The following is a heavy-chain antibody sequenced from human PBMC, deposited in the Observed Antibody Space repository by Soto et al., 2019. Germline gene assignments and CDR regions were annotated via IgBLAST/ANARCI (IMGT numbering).Heavy chain of an antibody. Sequence: GASVISCKASGYTFIDYYMHWVRQAPGQGFEWMGRISPRSGGTNYAQKFQGRVTMTWDTSLNTAYMELSSLISEDTAVYYCARPPGYISDWYYFDLWGQGTLVTVSS. D-gene: IGHD3-9*01. CDR2: ISPRSGGT. CDR3: ARPPGYISDWYYFDL. V-gene: IGHV1-2*02. CDR1: GYTFIDYY. J-gene: IGHJ4*02.